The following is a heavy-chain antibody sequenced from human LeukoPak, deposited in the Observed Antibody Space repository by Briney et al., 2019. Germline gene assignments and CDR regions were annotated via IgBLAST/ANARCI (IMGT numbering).Heavy chain of an antibody. CDR3: APAAEAYTSWWKV. CDR2: INPDSGFT. Sequence: ASVKVSCKASGYKFTDDDMHWVRQAPGQGLEFMGWINPDSGFTNNAQKFKGRVTMTRDTSMSKAYLEVRSLTAADTTVYYCAPAAEAYTSWWKVWGQGTLVTVSS. CDR1: GYKFTDDD. D-gene: IGHD3-16*01. J-gene: IGHJ4*02. V-gene: IGHV1-2*02.